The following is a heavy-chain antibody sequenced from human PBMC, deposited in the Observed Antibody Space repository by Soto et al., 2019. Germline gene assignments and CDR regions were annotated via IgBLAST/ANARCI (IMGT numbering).Heavy chain of an antibody. Sequence: SAPTLVNPTQALTLTCTFSGFSLSTSGVGVGWIRQPPGKALEWLALIYWNDDKRYSPSLKSRLTITKDTSKNQVVLTMTNMDPVDTATYYCAHRRGSDWAHYSYIGMDAWRQGTPVTV. D-gene: IGHD2-21*02. J-gene: IGHJ6*02. CDR1: GFSLSTSGVG. V-gene: IGHV2-5*01. CDR2: IYWNDDK. CDR3: AHRRGSDWAHYSYIGMDA.